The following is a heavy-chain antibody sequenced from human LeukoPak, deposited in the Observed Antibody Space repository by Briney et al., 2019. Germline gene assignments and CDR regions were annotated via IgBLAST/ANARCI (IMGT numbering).Heavy chain of an antibody. CDR2: IYSGGST. Sequence: GSLRLSCGASGFTVSSNYMSWVRQAPGKGLEWVSVIYSGGSTYYADSVKGRFTISRDNSKNTLYLQMNSLRAEDTAVYYCARGLKHDAFDIWGQGTMATVSS. CDR3: ARGLKHDAFDI. V-gene: IGHV3-66*01. CDR1: GFTVSSNY. D-gene: IGHD4/OR15-4a*01. J-gene: IGHJ3*02.